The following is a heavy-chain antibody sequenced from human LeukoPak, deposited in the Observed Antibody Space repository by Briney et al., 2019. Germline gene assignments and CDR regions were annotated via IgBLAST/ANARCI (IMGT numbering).Heavy chain of an antibody. CDR1: GFTFSDYY. J-gene: IGHJ4*02. CDR2: ISSSGSTI. CDR3: AKDPARYSYGPYFDY. V-gene: IGHV3-11*04. Sequence: GGSLRLSCAASGFTFSDYYMSWIRQAPGKGLEWVSYISSSGSTIYYADSVKGRFTISRDNAKNSLYLQMNSLRAEDTAVYYCAKDPARYSYGPYFDYWGQGTPVTVSS. D-gene: IGHD5-18*01.